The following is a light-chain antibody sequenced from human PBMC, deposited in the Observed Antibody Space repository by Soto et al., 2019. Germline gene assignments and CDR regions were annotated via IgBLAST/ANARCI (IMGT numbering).Light chain of an antibody. J-gene: IGLJ3*02. Sequence: QSVLTQSPSASASLGASVKLTCTLSSGHSSYAIAWHQQQPEKGPRYLMKLNSDGSHSKGDGIPDRFSGSSSGAERYLTDSSLQSEDEADYYCQTWGTGIHWVFGGGTKRTVL. V-gene: IGLV4-69*01. CDR1: SGHSSYA. CDR3: QTWGTGIHWV. CDR2: LNSDGSH.